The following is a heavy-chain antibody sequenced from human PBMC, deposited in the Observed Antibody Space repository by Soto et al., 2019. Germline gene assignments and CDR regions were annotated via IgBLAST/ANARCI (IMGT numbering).Heavy chain of an antibody. CDR1: GFTFTSYA. V-gene: IGHV3-23*01. CDR2: ISASGGTT. D-gene: IGHD3-16*01. Sequence: EVQLLESGGDLVHPGGSLSLSCAASGFTFTSYAMTWVRQAPEKGLEWVSSISASGGTTYYTDSVKGRFTISRDNSKNTLILQINSLRVEDTAVYYCAKAWGWFDPWGQGTLVTVSS. CDR3: AKAWGWFDP. J-gene: IGHJ5*02.